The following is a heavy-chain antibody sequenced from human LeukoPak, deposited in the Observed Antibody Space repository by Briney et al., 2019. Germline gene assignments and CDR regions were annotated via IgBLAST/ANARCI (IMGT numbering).Heavy chain of an antibody. Sequence: PSQTLSLTCTVSGGSISSGGYYWSWIRQHPGKGLEWIGYICYSGSTYYNPSLKSRVTISVDTSKNQFSLKLSSVTAADTAVCYCASSGSRDAFDIWGQGTMVTVSS. CDR3: ASSGSRDAFDI. J-gene: IGHJ3*02. V-gene: IGHV4-31*03. CDR2: ICYSGST. CDR1: GGSISSGGYY. D-gene: IGHD3-10*01.